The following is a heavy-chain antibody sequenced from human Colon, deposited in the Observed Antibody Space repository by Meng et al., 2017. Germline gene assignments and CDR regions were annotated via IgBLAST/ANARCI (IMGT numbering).Heavy chain of an antibody. J-gene: IGHJ5*02. CDR3: ARDGGGEMGPDWIDP. D-gene: IGHD2-21*01. CDR2: INSNGGGA. CDR1: GYTFTGYY. V-gene: IGHV1-2*02. Sequence: ASVQVSCKASGYTFTGYYIHWVRQAPGQGLEWMGWINSNGGGALYAQKFQGRVTMTRDTSMSTAYMELTSLRSDDTAVYYCARDGGGEMGPDWIDPWGQGTLVTVSS.